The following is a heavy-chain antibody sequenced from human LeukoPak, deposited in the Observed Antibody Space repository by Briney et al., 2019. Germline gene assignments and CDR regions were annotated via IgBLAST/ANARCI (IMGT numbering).Heavy chain of an antibody. D-gene: IGHD3-9*01. CDR2: IDYDSSHI. CDR3: ARDPFRYLRVGHYDY. J-gene: IGHJ4*02. CDR1: GFTFSNSA. Sequence: GGSLRLSCAASGFTFSNSAMNWVRQVPGKGLEWVSSIDYDSSHIYYAAPVRGRFTISRDNARNSVYLQMNSLGVEDTAVYYCARDPFRYLRVGHYDYWGQGTLVAVSS. V-gene: IGHV3-21*01.